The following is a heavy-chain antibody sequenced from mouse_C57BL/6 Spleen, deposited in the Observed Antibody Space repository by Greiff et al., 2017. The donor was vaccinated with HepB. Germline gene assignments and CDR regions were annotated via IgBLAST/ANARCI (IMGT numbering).Heavy chain of an antibody. CDR2: INPSNGGT. V-gene: IGHV1-53*01. CDR3: ARDYYGSSPYYYAMDY. J-gene: IGHJ4*01. D-gene: IGHD1-1*01. CDR1: GYTFTSYW. Sequence: VQLQQSGTELVKPGASVKLSCKASGYTFTSYWMHWVKQRPGQGLEWIGNINPSNGGTNYNEKFKSKATLTVDKSSSTAYMQLSSLTSEDSAVYYCARDYYGSSPYYYAMDYWGQGTSVTVSS.